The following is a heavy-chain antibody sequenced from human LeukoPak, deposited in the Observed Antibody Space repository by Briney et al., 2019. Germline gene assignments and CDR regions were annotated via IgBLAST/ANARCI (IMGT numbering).Heavy chain of an antibody. D-gene: IGHD3-16*01. CDR1: GYSFTGYY. Sequence: ASVKVSCKASGYSFTGYYMNWVRQAPGQGLEWMGWINPKSGGTNDAQKFQGRVTMTRDTSISTAYMELSRLRSDDTAVYYCARVRYRLAETYIDYWGQGTLVTVSS. CDR3: ARVRYRLAETYIDY. CDR2: INPKSGGT. V-gene: IGHV1-2*02. J-gene: IGHJ4*02.